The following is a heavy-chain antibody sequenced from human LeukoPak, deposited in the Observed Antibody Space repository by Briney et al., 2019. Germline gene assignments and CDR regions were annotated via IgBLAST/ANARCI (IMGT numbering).Heavy chain of an antibody. CDR1: GFTFTDHY. CDR3: ARDHDWGVDY. D-gene: IGHD7-27*01. V-gene: IGHV1-2*02. J-gene: IGHJ4*02. Sequence: ASAKVSCKASGFTFTDHYMHWVREAPGQELEWMGWINGKRGDTNYAQNFQDRVTMTRDTSTSTVYMELSRLTVDDTAVYYCARDHDWGVDYWGQGTLVTVSS. CDR2: INGKRGDT.